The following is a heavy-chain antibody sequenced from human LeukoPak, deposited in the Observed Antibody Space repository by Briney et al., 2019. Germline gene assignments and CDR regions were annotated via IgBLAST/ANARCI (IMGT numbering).Heavy chain of an antibody. CDR3: ARVMVVVGAPFYYCGMDV. CDR1: GFTFRSNW. CDR2: IPDDASKK. J-gene: IGHJ6*02. V-gene: IGHV3-7*04. Sequence: PGASLRLSCAASGFTFRSNWMSWVRQAPGKGLEWVANIPDDASKKHHVDSVKGRFTISRDNARNSLYLQMKSRRSEGTAVYCCARVMVVVGAPFYYCGMDVWGQGTTVTVSS. D-gene: IGHD2-15*01.